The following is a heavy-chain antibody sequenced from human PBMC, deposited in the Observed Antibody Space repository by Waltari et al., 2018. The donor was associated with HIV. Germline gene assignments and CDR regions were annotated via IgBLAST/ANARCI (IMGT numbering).Heavy chain of an antibody. Sequence: EVQLVESGGGLVPPGGPLRLSCAASGFPFSSSWMHWVRQAPGKGLVWVSRINSDGSSTNYADSVKGRFTISRDNAKNTVYLQMNSLRAEDTALYYCASLYNYVWGSPPPFDYWGQGTLVTVSS. D-gene: IGHD3-16*01. V-gene: IGHV3-74*01. J-gene: IGHJ4*02. CDR3: ASLYNYVWGSPPPFDY. CDR2: INSDGSST. CDR1: GFPFSSSW.